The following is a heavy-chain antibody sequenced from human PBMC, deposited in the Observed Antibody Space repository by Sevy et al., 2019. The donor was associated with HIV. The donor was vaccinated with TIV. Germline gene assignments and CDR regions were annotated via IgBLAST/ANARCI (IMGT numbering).Heavy chain of an antibody. CDR3: ARAFPPPGAWGVTYDYYMDV. CDR2: IYYSGST. J-gene: IGHJ6*03. D-gene: IGHD3-16*01. CDR1: GGSISSYY. V-gene: IGHV4-59*01. Sequence: SETLSLTCTVSGGSISSYYWSWIRQPPGKGLEWIGYIYYSGSTNYNPSLKSRVTISVDTSKNQFSLKLSSVTAADTAVYYCARAFPPPGAWGVTYDYYMDVWGKGTTVTVSS.